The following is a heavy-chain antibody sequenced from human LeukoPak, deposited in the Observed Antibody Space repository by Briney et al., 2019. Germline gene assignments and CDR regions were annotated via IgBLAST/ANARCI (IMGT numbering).Heavy chain of an antibody. CDR1: GLTFSIAW. D-gene: IGHD3-22*01. Sequence: GGSLRLSCAASGLTFSIAWMTWVRQAPGKGLEWDGRIKSKTDGGTTDYAAPVKGRFTISRDDSKNTLYLQMNGLKTEDTAVYYCTTALNYFHSSGYPVWGQGTLVTVSS. V-gene: IGHV3-15*01. CDR2: IKSKTDGGTT. CDR3: TTALNYFHSSGYPV. J-gene: IGHJ4*02.